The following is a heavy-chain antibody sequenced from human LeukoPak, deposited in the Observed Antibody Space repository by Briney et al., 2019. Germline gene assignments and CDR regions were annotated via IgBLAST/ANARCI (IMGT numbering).Heavy chain of an antibody. CDR2: INPSGGST. D-gene: IGHD3-9*01. V-gene: IGHV1-46*01. J-gene: IGHJ5*02. CDR3: ARDLNRYFDWSYTFDP. CDR1: GYTFTSYY. Sequence: ASVKVSCKASGYTFTSYYMHWVRQAPGQGLEWMGIINPSGGSTSYAQKFQGRVTMTRDTSTSTVYMELSSLRSEDTAAYYCARDLNRYFDWSYTFDPWGQGTLVTVSS.